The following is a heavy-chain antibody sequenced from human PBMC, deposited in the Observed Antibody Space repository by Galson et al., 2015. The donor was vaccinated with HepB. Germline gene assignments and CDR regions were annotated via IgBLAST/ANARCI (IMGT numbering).Heavy chain of an antibody. CDR2: IRDGGTGK. CDR3: AKGEAAAASMGMDN. V-gene: IGHV3-23*01. D-gene: IGHD6-25*01. CDR1: GFTFSSYA. J-gene: IGHJ3*02. Sequence: SLRLSCAASGFTFSSYAMHWVRQAPGKGLEWVSGIRDGGTGKYYADSVKGRFTISRDNSKNTLYLQMNSLRVEDTAAYYCAKGEAAAASMGMDNWGQGTMVTVSS.